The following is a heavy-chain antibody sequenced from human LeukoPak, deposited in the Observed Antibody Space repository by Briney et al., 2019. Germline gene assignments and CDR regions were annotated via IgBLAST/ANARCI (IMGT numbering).Heavy chain of an antibody. V-gene: IGHV3-21*01. D-gene: IGHD2-2*01. CDR1: GFTLSSYS. Sequence: GGSPRLSCAASGFTLSSYSMNCVRQAPGKGLEWVSSISSSSSYIYYTDSVKGRFTISRDNAKNSLYLQMNSLRAEDTAVYYCARSSDIVVVPAAPPDYWGQGTLVTVSS. CDR3: ARSSDIVVVPAAPPDY. J-gene: IGHJ4*02. CDR2: ISSSSSYI.